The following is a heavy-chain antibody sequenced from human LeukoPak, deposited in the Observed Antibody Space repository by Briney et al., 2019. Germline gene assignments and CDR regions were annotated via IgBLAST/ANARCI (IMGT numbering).Heavy chain of an antibody. Sequence: GGSLRLSCAASGFTFSNYSMNWVRQAPGKGLEWVSFISSSSTYIYYADSVKGRFTISRDNAKDSLYLQMNSLRVEDTAVYYCASANRFCSGGTCYGYWGQGALVTVSS. CDR1: GFTFSNYS. D-gene: IGHD2-15*01. CDR3: ASANRFCSGGTCYGY. CDR2: ISSSSTYI. J-gene: IGHJ4*02. V-gene: IGHV3-21*01.